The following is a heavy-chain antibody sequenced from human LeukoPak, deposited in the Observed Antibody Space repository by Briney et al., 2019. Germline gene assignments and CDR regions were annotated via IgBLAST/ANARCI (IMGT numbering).Heavy chain of an antibody. CDR3: ARRRGRRYCSSTSCSRWGAFDI. V-gene: IGHV3-30-3*01. CDR2: ISYDGSNK. D-gene: IGHD2-2*01. Sequence: GRSLRLSCAASGFTFSSYAMHWVRQAPGKGLEWVAVISYDGSNKYYADSVKGRFTISRDNSKNTQYLQMNSLRAEDTAVYYCARRRGRRYCSSTSCSRWGAFDIWGQGTMVTVSS. J-gene: IGHJ3*02. CDR1: GFTFSSYA.